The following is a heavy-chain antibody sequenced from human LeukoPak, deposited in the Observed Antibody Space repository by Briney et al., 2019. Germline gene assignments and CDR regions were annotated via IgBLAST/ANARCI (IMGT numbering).Heavy chain of an antibody. CDR3: AREGHDSSGSFDY. J-gene: IGHJ4*02. CDR1: GDSVSSYY. Sequence: KTSETLSLTCTVSGDSVSSYYWSWIRQPAGKGLEWIGRTYTSGSTNYNPSLKSRLTMSVATSKNQFSLKLSSVTAADTAVYYCAREGHDSSGSFDYWGQGTLVTVSS. CDR2: TYTSGST. D-gene: IGHD3-22*01. V-gene: IGHV4-4*07.